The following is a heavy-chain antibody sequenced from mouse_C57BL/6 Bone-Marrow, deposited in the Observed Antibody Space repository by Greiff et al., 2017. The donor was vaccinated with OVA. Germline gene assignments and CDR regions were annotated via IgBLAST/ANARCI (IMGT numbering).Heavy chain of an antibody. V-gene: IGHV1-55*01. CDR2: IYPGSGST. Sequence: QVQLQQSGAELVKPGASVKMSCKASGYTFTSYWITWVKQRPGQGLEWIGDIYPGSGSTNYNEKFKSKATLTVDTSSSTAYMQLSSLTSEDSAVYYCARGPRRYFDVWGTGTTVTVSS. CDR3: ARGPRRYFDV. J-gene: IGHJ1*03. CDR1: GYTFTSYW.